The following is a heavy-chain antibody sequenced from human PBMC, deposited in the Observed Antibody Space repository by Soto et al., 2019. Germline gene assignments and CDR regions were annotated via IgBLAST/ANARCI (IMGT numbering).Heavy chain of an antibody. D-gene: IGHD6-19*01. CDR3: ARGGRQWLVTSDFNY. Sequence: VQLVESGGGVVQPGRSLRLSCAASGFTFSDYAMHWVRQAPGKGLEWVAVVSHDGRNTHYADSVKGRFTISSDSSTNTVSLEVTSLSAEDTGVYYCARGGRQWLVTSDFNYWGQGALVTVSS. CDR2: VSHDGRNT. V-gene: IGHV3-30*03. CDR1: GFTFSDYA. J-gene: IGHJ4*02.